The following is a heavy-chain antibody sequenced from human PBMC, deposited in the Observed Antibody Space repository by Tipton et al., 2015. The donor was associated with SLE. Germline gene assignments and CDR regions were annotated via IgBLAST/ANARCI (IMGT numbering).Heavy chain of an antibody. CDR3: ARGRHYGDYNWYFDL. V-gene: IGHV4-59*01. D-gene: IGHD4-17*01. CDR1: GGSISSYY. J-gene: IGHJ2*01. CDR2: IYYSGST. Sequence: TLSLTCTVSGGSISSYYWSWIRQPPGKGLEWIGYIYYSGSTTYNPSLKSRVTISVDTSKNQFSLKLSSVTAADTAVYYCARGRHYGDYNWYFDLWGRGTLVTVSS.